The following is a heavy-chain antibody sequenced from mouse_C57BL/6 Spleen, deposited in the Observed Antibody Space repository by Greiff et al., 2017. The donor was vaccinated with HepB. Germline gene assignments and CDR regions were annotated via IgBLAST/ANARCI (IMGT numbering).Heavy chain of an antibody. V-gene: IGHV1-80*01. D-gene: IGHD2-1*01. CDR1: GYSFSSYW. CDR2: IYPGDGDT. Sequence: VQLQQSGAELVKPGASVKISCKASGYSFSSYWMNWVKQRPGKGLEWIGQIYPGDGDTNYNGKFKGKATLTADKSSSTAYMQLSSLTSEDSAVYFCARQDYGNYGNYAMDYWGRGTSVTVSS. CDR3: ARQDYGNYGNYAMDY. J-gene: IGHJ4*01.